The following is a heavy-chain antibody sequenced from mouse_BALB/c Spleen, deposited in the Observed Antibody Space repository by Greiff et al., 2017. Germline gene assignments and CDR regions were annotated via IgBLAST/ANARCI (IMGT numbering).Heavy chain of an antibody. D-gene: IGHD2-4*01. CDR2: IWRGGST. Sequence: VQLQQSGPSLVQPSQSLSITCTVSGFSLTSYGVHWVRQSPGKGLEWLGVIWRGGSTDYNAAFMSRLSITKDNSKSQVFFKMNSLQADDTAIYYCAKNWAITHYAMDYWGQGTSVTVSS. CDR3: AKNWAITHYAMDY. CDR1: GFSLTSYG. V-gene: IGHV2-5-1*01. J-gene: IGHJ4*01.